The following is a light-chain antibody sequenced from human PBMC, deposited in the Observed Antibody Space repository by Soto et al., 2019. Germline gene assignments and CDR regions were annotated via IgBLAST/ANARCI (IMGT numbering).Light chain of an antibody. J-gene: IGKJ5*01. CDR2: IAS. CDR3: QQVNSYPIT. CDR1: QGIRNY. Sequence: DIQLNQSPSFLSAPVGDSVTITGRASQGIRNYLAWYQQKPGRAPKLLIYIASTLQSGVPSRFSGSYSGTEFTLTITSLQPEDFATYYCQQVNSYPITFGQGTRLEIK. V-gene: IGKV1-9*01.